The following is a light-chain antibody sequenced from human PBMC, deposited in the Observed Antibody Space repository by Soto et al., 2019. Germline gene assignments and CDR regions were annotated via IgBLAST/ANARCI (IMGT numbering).Light chain of an antibody. CDR1: QSLLHSNGYYY. J-gene: IGKJ1*01. Sequence: DIVMTQSPLSLTVTPGEPASISCRSSQSLLHSNGYYYLAWYLQKPGQSPQVLIYLGSHRASGVPDRFSGSGSGTDFTLKISRVEAEDVGVYYCMQALQTPWTFGQGTKVEVK. CDR3: MQALQTPWT. V-gene: IGKV2-28*01. CDR2: LGS.